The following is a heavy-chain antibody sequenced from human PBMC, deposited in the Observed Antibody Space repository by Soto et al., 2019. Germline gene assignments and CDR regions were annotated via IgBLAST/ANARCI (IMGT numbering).Heavy chain of an antibody. D-gene: IGHD3-10*01. CDR2: IYYSGST. CDR3: ARISSGSLGVDY. CDR1: GGSISSGGYY. J-gene: IGHJ4*02. Sequence: QVQLQESGPGLVKPSQTLSLTCTVSGGSISSGGYYWSWIRQHPGKGLEWIGYIYYSGSTYYNPSHKSRVNISVDTSKNQSSLKLSSVTAADTAVYYCARISSGSLGVDYWGQGTLVTVSS. V-gene: IGHV4-31*03.